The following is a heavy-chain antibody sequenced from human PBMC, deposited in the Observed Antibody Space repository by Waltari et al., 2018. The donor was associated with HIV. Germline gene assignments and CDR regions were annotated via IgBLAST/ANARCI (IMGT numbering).Heavy chain of an antibody. J-gene: IGHJ4*02. CDR1: GYSFTDFA. CDR3: ASGFRETAMDIDF. V-gene: IGHV1-3*01. Sequence: QVHLVQSGTEVKRPGASVTVSCRASGYSFTDFAVHWVRQVPGQSLEWMGWFKAETGNTKFSHKFEDRVVFDKGTSASTVYMELRRLRSEDTAVFYCASGFRETAMDIDFWGQGTLVTVSS. CDR2: FKAETGNT. D-gene: IGHD5-18*01.